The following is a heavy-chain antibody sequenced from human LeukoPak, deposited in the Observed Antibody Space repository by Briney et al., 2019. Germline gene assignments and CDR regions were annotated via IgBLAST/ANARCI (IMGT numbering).Heavy chain of an antibody. CDR3: ARDPNSAL. D-gene: IGHD4-23*01. CDR1: GGSVSSGTFY. Sequence: SETLSLTCTVSGGSVSSGTFYWSWIRQPPGKGLEWIGRFYTGGTTNYNPSLKSRVTISFDTSKNQFSLRLSSVTAADTAVYYCARDPNSALWGQGTLVTVSS. CDR2: FYTGGTT. J-gene: IGHJ4*02. V-gene: IGHV4-61*01.